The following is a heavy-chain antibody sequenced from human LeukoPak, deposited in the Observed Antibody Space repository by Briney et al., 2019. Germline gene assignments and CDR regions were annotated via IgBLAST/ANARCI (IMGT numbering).Heavy chain of an antibody. CDR2: ISDSGTNT. J-gene: IGHJ4*02. CDR1: GFTFSSYA. Sequence: GGSLRLSCAPSGFTFSSYAMSWVRQAPGKGLEWVSTISDSGTNTFYADSVKGRFTISRDSSKNTLYQQMNSLRADDTAVYYCARKQAISYAPLDYWGQGTLVTVSS. CDR3: ARKQAISYAPLDY. V-gene: IGHV3-23*01. D-gene: IGHD3-16*01.